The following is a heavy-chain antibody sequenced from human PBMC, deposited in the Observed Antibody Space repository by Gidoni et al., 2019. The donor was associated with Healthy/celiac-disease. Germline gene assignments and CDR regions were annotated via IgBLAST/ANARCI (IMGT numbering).Heavy chain of an antibody. D-gene: IGHD5-18*01. CDR2: IYTSGSP. J-gene: IGHJ5*02. CDR1: GGSISSYY. V-gene: IGHV4-4*07. Sequence: VQLHDSGPGLVKPSEPLSLPCPVSGGSISSYYWSWIRQPAGKGLEWIGRIYTSGSPTDNPPLKSRVTMSVDTSKNQFSLKLSSVTAADTAVYYCARDWRDTAIAGWLDPWGQGTLVTVSS. CDR3: ARDWRDTAIAGWLDP.